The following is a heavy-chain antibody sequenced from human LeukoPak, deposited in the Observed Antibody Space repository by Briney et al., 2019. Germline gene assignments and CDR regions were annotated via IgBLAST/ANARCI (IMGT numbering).Heavy chain of an antibody. V-gene: IGHV4-4*07. CDR3: ARDDPKRVVVTASRWYFDL. CDR1: GGSISSYY. CDR2: IYTSGST. D-gene: IGHD2-21*02. J-gene: IGHJ2*01. Sequence: SETLSLTCTVSGGSISSYYWSWIRRPAGKGLEWIGRIYTSGSTNYNPSLKSRVTMSVDTSKNQFSLKLRAVTAADTAVYDCARDDPKRVVVTASRWYFDLWGRGTLVTVSS.